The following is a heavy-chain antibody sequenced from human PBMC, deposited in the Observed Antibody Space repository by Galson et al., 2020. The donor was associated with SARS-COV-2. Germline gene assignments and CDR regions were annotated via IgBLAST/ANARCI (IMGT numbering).Heavy chain of an antibody. CDR2: IWSDGNNK. CDR1: GFTFSTYA. J-gene: IGHJ4*02. D-gene: IGHD3-22*01. V-gene: IGHV3-33*01. CDR3: TTSIIVPGSLDY. Sequence: GGSLRLSCAASGFTFSTYAMHWVRQAPGKGLEWVAVIWSDGNNKYYLDSVKGRFTISRDNSKNTVNLQMDSLRAEDTALYSCTTSIIVPGSLDYWGQGTLVSVSS.